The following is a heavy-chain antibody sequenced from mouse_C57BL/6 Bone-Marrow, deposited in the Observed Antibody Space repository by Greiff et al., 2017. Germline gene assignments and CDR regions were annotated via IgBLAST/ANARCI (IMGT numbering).Heavy chain of an antibody. Sequence: VQLQQSGAELVMPGASVKLSCKASGYTFTSYWMHWVKQRPGQGLEWIGEIDPSDSYTNYNQKFKGKSTLTVDKSSSTAYMQLSSLTSEDSAVYYCAREGIFYYGNLYWYFDVWGTGTTVTVSS. CDR1: GYTFTSYW. CDR3: AREGIFYYGNLYWYFDV. J-gene: IGHJ1*03. CDR2: IDPSDSYT. V-gene: IGHV1-69*01. D-gene: IGHD2-1*01.